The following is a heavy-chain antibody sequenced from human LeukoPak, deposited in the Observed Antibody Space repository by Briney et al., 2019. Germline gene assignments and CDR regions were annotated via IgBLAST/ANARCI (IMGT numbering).Heavy chain of an antibody. D-gene: IGHD1-26*01. V-gene: IGHV1-46*01. Sequence: GASVKVSCKASGYTFTSYYMHWVRQAPGQGLEWMGIINPSGGSTSYAQKFQGRVTMTRDMSTSTVYMELSSLRSEDTAVYYCARTRPGWNAVGASRDDAFDIWGQGTMVTVSS. CDR2: INPSGGST. CDR3: ARTRPGWNAVGASRDDAFDI. J-gene: IGHJ3*02. CDR1: GYTFTSYY.